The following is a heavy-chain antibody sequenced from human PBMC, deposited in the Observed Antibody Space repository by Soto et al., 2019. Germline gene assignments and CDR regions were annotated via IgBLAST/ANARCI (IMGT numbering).Heavy chain of an antibody. CDR1: GVSFNNNG. J-gene: IGHJ6*02. CDR3: ARVLYYGSGSYSPYGMDV. V-gene: IGHV1-69*01. Sequence: QVQLVQSGAEVKKPGSSVKVSCKTSGVSFNNNGIGWVRQAPGHGLEWMGGVSPPFRTSNYARKFQGRVSITADSSTGTVNMELRSLTSEHTAQYYCARVLYYGSGSYSPYGMDVWGQGTTVTVSS. CDR2: VSPPFRTS. D-gene: IGHD3-10*01.